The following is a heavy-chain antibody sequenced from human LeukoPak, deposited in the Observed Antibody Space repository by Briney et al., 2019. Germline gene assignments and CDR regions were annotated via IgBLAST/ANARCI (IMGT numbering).Heavy chain of an antibody. CDR1: GGSISSYY. Sequence: SETLSLTCTVSGGSISSYYWSWIRQPPGKGLEWIGYIYYSGSTNYNPSLKSRVTISVDTSKNQFSLKLSSVTAADTAVYYCARQSSGYYQIDYWGQGTLVTVPS. D-gene: IGHD3-22*01. J-gene: IGHJ4*02. CDR3: ARQSSGYYQIDY. CDR2: IYYSGST. V-gene: IGHV4-59*01.